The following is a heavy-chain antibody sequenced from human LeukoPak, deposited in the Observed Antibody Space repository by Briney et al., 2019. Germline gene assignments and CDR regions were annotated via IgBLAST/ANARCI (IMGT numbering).Heavy chain of an antibody. CDR1: GYTITSYD. CDR3: ARGKVGGSGSYYNEYNWFDP. Sequence: ASVKVSCKASGYTITSYDINWVRQATGQGLEWMGWMNPNSGNTGYAQKFQGRVTMTRNTSISTAYMELSSLRSEDTAVYYCARGKVGGSGSYYNEYNWFDPWGQGTLVTVSS. D-gene: IGHD3-10*01. J-gene: IGHJ5*02. V-gene: IGHV1-8*01. CDR2: MNPNSGNT.